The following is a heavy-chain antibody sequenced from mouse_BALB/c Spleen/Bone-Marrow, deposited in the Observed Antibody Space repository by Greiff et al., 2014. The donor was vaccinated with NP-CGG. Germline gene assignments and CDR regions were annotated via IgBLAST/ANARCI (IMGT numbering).Heavy chain of an antibody. CDR1: EYEFPSHD. J-gene: IGHJ4*01. Sequence: EVQLQQSGGGLVQPGESLKLSCESDEYEFPSHDMSWVRKTPEKRLELVAAINSDGGSTYYPDTMERRFIISRDNTKKTLYLQMSSLRSEDTALYYCARHRYDYDGAMDYWGQGTSVTVSS. CDR2: INSDGGST. V-gene: IGHV5-2*01. D-gene: IGHD2-4*01. CDR3: ARHRYDYDGAMDY.